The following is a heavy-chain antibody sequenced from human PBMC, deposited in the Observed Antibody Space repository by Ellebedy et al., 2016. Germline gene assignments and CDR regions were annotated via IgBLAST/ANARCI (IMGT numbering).Heavy chain of an antibody. J-gene: IGHJ4*02. Sequence: GESLKISXAASGFTFSSYSMNWVRQAPGKGLEWVSSISSSSSYIYYADSVKGRFTISRDNAKNSLYLQMNSLRAEDTAVYYCARVEGITMSWGQGTLVTVSS. V-gene: IGHV3-21*01. CDR2: ISSSSSYI. D-gene: IGHD3-10*02. CDR1: GFTFSSYS. CDR3: ARVEGITMS.